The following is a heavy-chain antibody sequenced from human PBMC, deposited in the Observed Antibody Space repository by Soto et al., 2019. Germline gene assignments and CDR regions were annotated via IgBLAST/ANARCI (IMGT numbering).Heavy chain of an antibody. D-gene: IGHD3-10*01. CDR3: ARVGMVRGNVANFFDY. V-gene: IGHV3-33*01. CDR2: IYYDGTNK. Sequence: QVHLVESGGGVVQPGTSLRLSCAASGFTFSTSGMHWVRQAPGKGLEWVAVIYYDGTNKHYADSVRGRFTVARDNSKNTVYLEMNSLRDGDTAVYYGARVGMVRGNVANFFDYWGQGPLVTVSS. CDR1: GFTFSTSG. J-gene: IGHJ4*02.